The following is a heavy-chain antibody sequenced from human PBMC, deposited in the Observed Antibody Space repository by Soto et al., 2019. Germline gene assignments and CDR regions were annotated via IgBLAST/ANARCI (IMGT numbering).Heavy chain of an antibody. CDR2: ISAYNGNT. CDR1: GYTFTSYG. Sequence: QVQLVQSGAEVKKPGASVKVSCKASGYTFTSYGISWVRQAPGQGLEWMGWISAYNGNTNYAQKLQGRVTMTTDTTTSTAYMELRSLRSDDPAVYYCARDRPDIVVVVAATIYYYYGMDVWGQGTTVTVSS. V-gene: IGHV1-18*04. J-gene: IGHJ6*02. CDR3: ARDRPDIVVVVAATIYYYYGMDV. D-gene: IGHD2-15*01.